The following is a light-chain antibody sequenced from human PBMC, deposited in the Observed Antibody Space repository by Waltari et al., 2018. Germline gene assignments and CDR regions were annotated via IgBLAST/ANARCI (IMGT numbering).Light chain of an antibody. V-gene: IGLV1-47*01. Sequence: QSVLTQPPSASGAPGQEVSISCSGGSTTITNYVFWYQQFPGTAPKLIGYKDYERPPGVPDRVSASKSGTSASRASSGLRSDDEADYYCATWDDSLNGWVFGGGTKLTVL. CDR2: KDY. J-gene: IGLJ3*02. CDR3: ATWDDSLNGWV. CDR1: STTITNY.